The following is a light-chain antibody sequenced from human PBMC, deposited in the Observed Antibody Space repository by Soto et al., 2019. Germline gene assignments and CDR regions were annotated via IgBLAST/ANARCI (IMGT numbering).Light chain of an antibody. CDR1: QSVSSY. CDR2: DAS. Sequence: EIVLTQSPATLSLSPGERATLSCRASQSVSSYLAWYQHKPGQAPRLLIYDASNRSTGIPARFSGSGSGTDFPLTISSLEPXXXXXXXXXQRSNWPPVYTFGQGTKLXIK. CDR3: XQRSNWPPVYT. J-gene: IGKJ2*01. V-gene: IGKV3-11*01.